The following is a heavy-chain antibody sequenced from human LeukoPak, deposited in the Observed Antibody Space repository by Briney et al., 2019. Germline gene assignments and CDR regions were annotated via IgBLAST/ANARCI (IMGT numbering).Heavy chain of an antibody. CDR2: IRYDGSNK. J-gene: IGHJ5*02. V-gene: IGHV3-30*02. CDR1: GFTFSSYG. CDR3: ARVGAVAGTWFDP. D-gene: IGHD6-19*01. Sequence: GALRLSCAASGFTFSSYGMRWVRQAPGKGLEWVAFIRYDGSNKYYADSVKGRFTISRDNAKNSLYLQMNSLRAEDTAVYYCARVGAVAGTWFDPWGQGTLVTVSS.